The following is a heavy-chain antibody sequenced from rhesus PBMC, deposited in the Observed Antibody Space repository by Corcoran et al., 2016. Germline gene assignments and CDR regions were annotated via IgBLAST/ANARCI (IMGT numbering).Heavy chain of an antibody. CDR3: ARDRAVTRPFDY. CDR2: ISGSGGST. CDR1: GASIRSYY. J-gene: IGHJ4*01. D-gene: IGHD4-23*01. Sequence: QVQLQESGPGLVKPSETLSLTCTVSGASIRSYYWSWIRQSPAKGLEWIGRISGSGGSTDYHPSLKSRFTISTDTSENQFSLKLDSMTTADTAVYFWARDRAVTRPFDYWGQGVLVTVSS. V-gene: IGHV4-173*01.